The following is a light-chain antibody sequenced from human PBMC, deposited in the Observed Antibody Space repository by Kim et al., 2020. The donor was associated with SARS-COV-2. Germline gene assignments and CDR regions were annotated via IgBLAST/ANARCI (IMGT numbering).Light chain of an antibody. V-gene: IGKV3-20*01. J-gene: IGKJ1*01. CDR1: QSFSNNY. Sequence: LSPGERATLSCRTSQSFSNNYLAWFQQKPGQAPRVLIYDISNRVTGVPDRFSGSGSGTNFTLTISRLEPEDFAVYYCQHYGSSQTFGQGTKVDIK. CDR2: DIS. CDR3: QHYGSSQT.